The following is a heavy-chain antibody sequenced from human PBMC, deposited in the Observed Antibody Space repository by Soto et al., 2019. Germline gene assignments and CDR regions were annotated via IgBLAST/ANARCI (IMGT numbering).Heavy chain of an antibody. V-gene: IGHV1-69*13. CDR2: IIPIFGTA. J-gene: IGHJ3*02. Sequence: SVKVSCKASGGTFSSYAMSWVRQAPGQGLEWMGGIIPIFGTANYAQKFQGRVTITGDESTSKAYMELRSLRSEDTAVYYCARSYCGGDCYYVGSAFDIWGQGTMVTVSS. D-gene: IGHD2-21*02. CDR1: GGTFSSYA. CDR3: ARSYCGGDCYYVGSAFDI.